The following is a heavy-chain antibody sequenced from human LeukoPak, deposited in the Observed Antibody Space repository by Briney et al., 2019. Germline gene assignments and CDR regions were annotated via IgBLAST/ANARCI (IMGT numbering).Heavy chain of an antibody. CDR2: INHSGST. V-gene: IGHV4-34*01. CDR3: ARGLSNSRRTLLGLDY. D-gene: IGHD3-16*01. J-gene: IGHJ4*02. CDR1: GGSFSGYY. Sequence: PSETLSHTCAVYGGSFSGYYWSWIRQPPGKGLEWIGEINHSGSTNYNPSLKSRVTISVDTSKNQFSLKLSSVTAADTAVYYCARGLSNSRRTLLGLDYWGQGTLVTVSS.